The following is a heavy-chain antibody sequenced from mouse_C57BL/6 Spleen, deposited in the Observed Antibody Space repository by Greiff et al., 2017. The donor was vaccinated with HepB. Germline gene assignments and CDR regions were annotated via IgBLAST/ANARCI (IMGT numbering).Heavy chain of an antibody. D-gene: IGHD1-1*01. Sequence: VQLQQPGAELVRPGTSVKLSCKASGYTFTSYWMHWVKQRPGQGLEWIGVIDPSDSYTNYNQKFKGKATLTVDTSSSTAYMQLSSLTSEDSAVYYCARNYGSSDYFDYWGQGTTLTVSS. CDR1: GYTFTSYW. V-gene: IGHV1-59*01. J-gene: IGHJ2*01. CDR3: ARNYGSSDYFDY. CDR2: IDPSDSYT.